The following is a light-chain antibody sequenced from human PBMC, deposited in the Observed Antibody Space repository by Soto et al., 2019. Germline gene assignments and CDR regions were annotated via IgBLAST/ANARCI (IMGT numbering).Light chain of an antibody. Sequence: DIQMTQSPSTLSASVGDRVTITCRASQSISSWLAWYQQKPGKAPKLLIYDASSLESGVPSRFSGGGSGTEFTLTISSLKPDDFATYYCQQYNSHSAFGQGTKVDIK. CDR1: QSISSW. CDR3: QQYNSHSA. CDR2: DAS. J-gene: IGKJ1*01. V-gene: IGKV1-5*01.